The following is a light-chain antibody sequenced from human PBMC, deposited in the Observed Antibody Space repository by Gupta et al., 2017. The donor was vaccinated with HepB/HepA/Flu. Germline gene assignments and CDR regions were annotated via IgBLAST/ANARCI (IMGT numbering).Light chain of an antibody. CDR2: WAS. J-gene: IGKJ3*01. Sequence: DIVMTQSPDSLAVSLGERATINCKSSQSVLYSSNNKNYLAWYQQKPGQPHKLLIYWASTRESGVPDRFSGSGSGTDFTLTISSLQAEDVAVYYCQQYYSTPFTFGPWTKVDIK. V-gene: IGKV4-1*01. CDR1: QSVLYSSNNKNY. CDR3: QQYYSTPFT.